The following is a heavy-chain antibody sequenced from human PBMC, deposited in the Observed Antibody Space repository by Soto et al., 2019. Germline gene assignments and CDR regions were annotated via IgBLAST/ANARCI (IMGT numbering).Heavy chain of an antibody. CDR3: ASDAPPADY. CDR1: GYTFASYA. V-gene: IGHV1-18*01. Sequence: QVQLVQSGAEVKKPGASVKVSCKASGYTFASYAISWVRQAPGQGLEWMGWISAYNGNTNYAQKLQGRVTMTTDTSSSKASRELRSLGSEDTAVDYCASDAPPADYWGQGTLVTVSS. J-gene: IGHJ4*02. CDR2: ISAYNGNT.